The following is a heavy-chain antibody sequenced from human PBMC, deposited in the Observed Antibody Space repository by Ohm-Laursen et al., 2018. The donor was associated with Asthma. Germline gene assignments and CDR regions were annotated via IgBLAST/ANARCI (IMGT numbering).Heavy chain of an antibody. Sequence: SLGLSCSASGYTFSRYSIHWVRQIPGKGLEWVASISTASSFIYYADSVRGRFTTSRDNARNSVYLQMNSLRAEDTALYYCARIGPEWELPGREYSLHHWGEGALVTVSS. CDR2: ISTASSFI. CDR1: GYTFSRYS. CDR3: ARIGPEWELPGREYSLHH. D-gene: IGHD1-26*01. J-gene: IGHJ1*01. V-gene: IGHV3-21*01.